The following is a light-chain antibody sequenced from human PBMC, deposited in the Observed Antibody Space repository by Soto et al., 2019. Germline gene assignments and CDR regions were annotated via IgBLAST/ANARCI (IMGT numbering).Light chain of an antibody. CDR1: QNIRNL. Sequence: DIPMNQPPSTLSASQGDRVIIPCRASQNIRNLLAWYQQKPGKAPKLLIYDASSLESGVPSRFSGSGSGTEFTLTISSLQPDDFATYFWQLAAYYLHTFGGGTYLDIK. V-gene: IGKV1-5*01. J-gene: IGKJ4*01. CDR3: QLAAYYLHT. CDR2: DAS.